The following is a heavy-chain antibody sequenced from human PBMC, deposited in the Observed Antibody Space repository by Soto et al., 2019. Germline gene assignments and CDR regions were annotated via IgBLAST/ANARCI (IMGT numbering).Heavy chain of an antibody. D-gene: IGHD2-15*01. CDR1: GYSFFTYW. J-gene: IGHJ4*02. CDR3: ASHKKNATALLDY. V-gene: IGHV5-10-1*03. Sequence: EVQLVQSGGEVKKPGESLKISCKGSGYSFFTYWISWVRQMPGNGLEWMGRIDPSDSYTSYRPSFQGHVTISVDKSISTANLQLSSLQASDTAMYYCASHKKNATALLDYWGQGTLVTVSS. CDR2: IDPSDSYT.